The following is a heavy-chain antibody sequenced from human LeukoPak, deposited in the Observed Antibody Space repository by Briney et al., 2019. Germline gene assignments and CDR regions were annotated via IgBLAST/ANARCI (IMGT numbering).Heavy chain of an antibody. CDR1: GGSFSGYY. Sequence: PSETLSLTCAVYGGSFSGYYWSWIRQPPGKGVEWIGEINHSGSTNYIPSLKSRVTISVDTSKNQFSLKLSSVTAADTAVYYCARAAYYDYVWGSYRSYYFDYWGQGTLVTVSS. CDR2: INHSGST. J-gene: IGHJ4*02. V-gene: IGHV4-34*01. CDR3: ARAAYYDYVWGSYRSYYFDY. D-gene: IGHD3-16*02.